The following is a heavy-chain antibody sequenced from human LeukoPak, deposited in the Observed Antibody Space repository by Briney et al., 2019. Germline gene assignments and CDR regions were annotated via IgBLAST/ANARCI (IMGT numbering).Heavy chain of an antibody. Sequence: PGGSLRLSCAASGFTLRSYAMHWVRQAPGKGLEYVSAISSNGGSTYYANSVKGRFTISRDNSKNTLYLQMGSLRAEDMAVYYCARDGSGWAFDYWGQGTLDTVSS. CDR2: ISSNGGST. D-gene: IGHD6-19*01. J-gene: IGHJ4*02. CDR3: ARDGSGWAFDY. CDR1: GFTLRSYA. V-gene: IGHV3-64*01.